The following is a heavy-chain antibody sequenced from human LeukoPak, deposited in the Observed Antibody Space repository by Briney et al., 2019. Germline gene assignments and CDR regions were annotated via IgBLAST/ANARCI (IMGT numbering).Heavy chain of an antibody. CDR2: INPNSGGT. Sequence: ASVKVSCKASGYTFTGYYMHWVRQAPGQGLEWMGWINPNSGGTNYAQKFQGRVTMTRDTSISTAYMELSRLRSDDTAVYYCARVGCSSTSCYGRGYFDYWGQGTLVTVSP. CDR3: ARVGCSSTSCYGRGYFDY. CDR1: GYTFTGYY. J-gene: IGHJ4*02. D-gene: IGHD2-2*01. V-gene: IGHV1-2*02.